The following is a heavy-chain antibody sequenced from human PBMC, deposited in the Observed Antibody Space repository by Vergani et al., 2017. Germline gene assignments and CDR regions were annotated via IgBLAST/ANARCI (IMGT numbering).Heavy chain of an antibody. D-gene: IGHD3-3*01. CDR3: ARHDWGHYGSSYYGLDV. Sequence: QLQLHKSGPGLVKPSETLSLTCTLPGGSISSSSHFWGWLRQTPGKGLEWIGSIYYSGSTYYNPSLRSRVSISVDTSKNQFSLKLSSVTAADSAVYYCARHDWGHYGSSYYGLDVWGQGTTVTVSS. J-gene: IGHJ6*02. CDR1: GGSISSSSHF. V-gene: IGHV4-39*01. CDR2: IYYSGST.